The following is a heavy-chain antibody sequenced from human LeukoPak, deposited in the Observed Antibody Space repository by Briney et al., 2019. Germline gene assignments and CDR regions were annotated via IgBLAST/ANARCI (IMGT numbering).Heavy chain of an antibody. CDR2: IKQDGSEK. V-gene: IGHV3-7*01. D-gene: IGHD3-10*01. CDR3: ARESSMVRGVLDY. Sequence: GGSLRLSCAGFGFARCSYSMRWGRPAPGEGVEWVANIKQDGSEKYYVDSVKGRFTISRDNAKNSLYLQMNSLRAEDTAVYYCARESSMVRGVLDYWGQGTLVTVSS. J-gene: IGHJ4*02. CDR1: GFARCSYS.